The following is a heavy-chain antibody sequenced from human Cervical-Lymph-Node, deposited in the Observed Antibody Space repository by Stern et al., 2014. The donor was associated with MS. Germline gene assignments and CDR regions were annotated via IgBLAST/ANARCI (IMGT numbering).Heavy chain of an antibody. Sequence: QLQLQESGPGLVKPSETLSLTCTVSGGSISSSSYYWGWIRQPPGKGLEWIGSIYYSGSTYYNPSLKSRVTISVDTSQNQFSLKLSSVTAADTAVYYCARHSGSSPGYFDYWGQGTLVTVSS. J-gene: IGHJ4*02. V-gene: IGHV4-39*01. CDR3: ARHSGSSPGYFDY. CDR1: GGSISSSSYY. D-gene: IGHD1-26*01. CDR2: IYYSGST.